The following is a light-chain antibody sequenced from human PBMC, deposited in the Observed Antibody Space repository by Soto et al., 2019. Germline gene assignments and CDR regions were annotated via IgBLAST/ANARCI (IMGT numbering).Light chain of an antibody. Sequence: QSALTQPASVSGSPGQSITISCTGTSSDVGGYNYVSWYQQHPDKAPKLILYEVSNWPSGVSNRFSGSKSGNTASLTISGLQTEDGADYYCSSYTDNSTLVFGTGTKVTVL. CDR3: SSYTDNSTLV. CDR2: EVS. J-gene: IGLJ1*01. CDR1: SSDVGGYNY. V-gene: IGLV2-14*01.